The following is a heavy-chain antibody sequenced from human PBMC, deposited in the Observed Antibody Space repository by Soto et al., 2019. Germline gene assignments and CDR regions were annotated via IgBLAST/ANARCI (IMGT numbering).Heavy chain of an antibody. CDR2: ISYDGSNK. Sequence: QVQLVESGGGVVQPGRSLRLSCAASGFTFSSYGMHWVRQAPGKGLEWVAVISYDGSNKYYADSVKGRFTISRDNSKNTLYLQMNSLRAEDTAVYYCARESGIAAAVYYYYYGMDVWGQGTTVTVSS. CDR1: GFTFSSYG. D-gene: IGHD6-13*01. V-gene: IGHV3-30*03. J-gene: IGHJ6*02. CDR3: ARESGIAAAVYYYYYGMDV.